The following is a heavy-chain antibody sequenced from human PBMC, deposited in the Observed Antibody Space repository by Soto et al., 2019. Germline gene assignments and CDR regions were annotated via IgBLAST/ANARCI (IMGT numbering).Heavy chain of an antibody. CDR1: GFRFSTYW. D-gene: IGHD1-26*01. CDR3: ARRWELPGDPFDY. CDR2: IKQDANEM. J-gene: IGHJ4*02. Sequence: EVQVVESGGGLVQPGGSLRLSCAASGFRFSTYWMSWVRQAPGKGLEWLANIKQDANEMYYVDSVKGRFTISRDNAKNSLYLQMNSLRAEDTAVYYCARRWELPGDPFDYWGQGTLVTVSS. V-gene: IGHV3-7*01.